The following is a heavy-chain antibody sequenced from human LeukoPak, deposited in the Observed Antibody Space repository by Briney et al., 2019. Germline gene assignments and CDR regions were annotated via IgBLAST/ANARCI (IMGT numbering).Heavy chain of an antibody. J-gene: IGHJ4*02. D-gene: IGHD3-22*01. V-gene: IGHV4-59*01. CDR2: IYYSGST. Sequence: PSETLSLTCTASGDSISSLYWSWIRQPPGKGLEWIGYIYYSGSTNYSPSLKSRVTMSVDTSKNQFSLKLSSVTAADTAVYYCASLYYYDSYGYSKYYFDYWGQGTLVTVSS. CDR3: ASLYYYDSYGYSKYYFDY. CDR1: GDSISSLY.